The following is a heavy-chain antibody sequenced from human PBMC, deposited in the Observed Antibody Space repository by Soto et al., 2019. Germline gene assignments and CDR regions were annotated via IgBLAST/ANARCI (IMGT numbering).Heavy chain of an antibody. CDR2: IYYSGST. Sequence: SETLSLTCTVSGGSISSGGYYWSWIRQHPGKGLEWIGYIYYSGSTYYNPSLKSRVTISVHTSKNQFSLKLRSVTAADTAVYYCASFQLELRRDDAFDIWGQGTMVTVSS. J-gene: IGHJ3*02. V-gene: IGHV4-31*03. CDR3: ASFQLELRRDDAFDI. D-gene: IGHD1-7*01. CDR1: GGSISSGGYY.